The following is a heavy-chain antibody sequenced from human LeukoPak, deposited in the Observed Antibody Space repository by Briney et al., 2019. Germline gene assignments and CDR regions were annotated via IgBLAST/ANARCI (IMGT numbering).Heavy chain of an antibody. CDR2: ISYDGSNK. CDR1: GFTFSRKG. D-gene: IGHD3-22*01. CDR3: AKDYYDSSASLELYYYYYGVDV. V-gene: IGHV3-30*18. Sequence: GGSLRLSCAASGFTFSRKGMHWVRQAPGKGLEWVAVISYDGSNKYYADSVKGRFTISRDNSKNTLYLQMSRLRAEDTAVYYCAKDYYDSSASLELYYYYYGVDVWGQGTTVTVSS. J-gene: IGHJ6*02.